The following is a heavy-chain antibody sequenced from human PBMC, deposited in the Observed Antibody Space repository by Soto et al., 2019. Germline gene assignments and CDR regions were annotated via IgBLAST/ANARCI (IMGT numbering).Heavy chain of an antibody. D-gene: IGHD3-9*01. CDR1: AFTYSSYD. V-gene: IGHV3-23*01. Sequence: WLSLRLSFSSSAFTYSSYDMSWFRPAPVKWLEWVSPLSGSGGSTYYADSVKGRFTISSDNSKITVYLQLHSLHAEDQAECYCAKGALHWEMLTGYYKQGYYVDDWGEGTLVTVSS. J-gene: IGHJ4*02. CDR2: LSGSGGST. CDR3: AKGALHWEMLTGYYKQGYYVDD.